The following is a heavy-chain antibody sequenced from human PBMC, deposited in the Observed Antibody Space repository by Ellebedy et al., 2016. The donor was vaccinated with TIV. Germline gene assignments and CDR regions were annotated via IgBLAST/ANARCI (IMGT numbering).Heavy chain of an antibody. CDR2: INQDKSDK. CDR3: ATDGSYGDYLSPAHAFAF. CDR1: GFTFSSDW. V-gene: IGHV3-7*01. Sequence: GGSLRLSCAASGFTFSSDWMSWVRQAPGKGLEWVANINQDKSDKFYVDSLRGRFTISRDNAKNSLFLQMNSLRAEDTAVYYCATDGSYGDYLSPAHAFAFWGQGTMVTVSS. J-gene: IGHJ3*01. D-gene: IGHD4-17*01.